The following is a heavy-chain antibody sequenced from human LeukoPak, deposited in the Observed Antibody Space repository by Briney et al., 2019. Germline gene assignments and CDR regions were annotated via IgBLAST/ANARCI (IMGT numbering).Heavy chain of an antibody. J-gene: IGHJ4*02. CDR1: GYTFTGYY. CDR2: INPNSGGT. CDR3: ARDLFDYYDSGGYLNY. V-gene: IGHV1-2*02. D-gene: IGHD3-22*01. Sequence: ASVKVSCKASGYTFTGYYMHWVRQAPGHGLEWMGWINPNSGGTNYAQKFQGRVTMTRDTSISTAYMELSRLRSDDTAVYYCARDLFDYYDSGGYLNYWGQGTLVTVSS.